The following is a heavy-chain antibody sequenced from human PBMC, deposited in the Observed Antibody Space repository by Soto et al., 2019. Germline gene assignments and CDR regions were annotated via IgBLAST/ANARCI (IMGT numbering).Heavy chain of an antibody. Sequence: SETLSLTCAVSGGSISSGGYSWSWIRQPPGKGLEWIGYIYHSGSTYYNPSLKSRVTISVDRSKNQFSLKLSSVTAADTAVYYCARGTSSTLFDYWGQGTLVTVSS. D-gene: IGHD2-2*01. CDR3: ARGTSSTLFDY. CDR1: GGSISSGGYS. V-gene: IGHV4-30-2*01. J-gene: IGHJ4*02. CDR2: IYHSGST.